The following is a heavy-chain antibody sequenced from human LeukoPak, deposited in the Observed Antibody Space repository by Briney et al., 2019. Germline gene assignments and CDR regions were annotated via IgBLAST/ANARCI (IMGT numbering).Heavy chain of an antibody. J-gene: IGHJ4*02. CDR1: GYTFTSYG. D-gene: IGHD3-22*01. CDR2: ISAYNGNT. CDR3: ARSHYYDSSGYYYY. Sequence: ASVKVSCKASGYTFTSYGISWVRQAPGQGLEWMGWISAYNGNTNYAQKLQGRVTMTTDTSTSTAYMELRSLRSDDTAMYYCARSHYYDSSGYYYYWGQGTLVTVSS. V-gene: IGHV1-18*01.